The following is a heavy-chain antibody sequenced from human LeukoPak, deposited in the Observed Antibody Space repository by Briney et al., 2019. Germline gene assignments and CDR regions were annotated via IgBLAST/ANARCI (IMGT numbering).Heavy chain of an antibody. CDR3: ATGRDTFEY. CDR1: RGSISDYY. CDR2: IYYSGST. J-gene: IGHJ4*02. Sequence: SETLSLTCPVSRGSISDYYWTWIRQPPGKGLEDIGYIYYSGSTNHNPSLTSRVTISVDTSKNQRSLKQRSVTAANTAVYYCATGRDTFEYWGEGTLVTASS. V-gene: IGHV4-59*01.